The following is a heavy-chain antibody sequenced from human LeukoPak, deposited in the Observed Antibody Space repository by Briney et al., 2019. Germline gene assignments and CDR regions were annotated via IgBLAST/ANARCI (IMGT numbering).Heavy chain of an antibody. D-gene: IGHD3-3*01. CDR2: GYTSGST. CDR1: GGSISTSTYY. Sequence: PSETLSLTCTVSGGSISTSTYYWSWIRQPAGKGLEWIGRGYTSGSTNYNPSLKSRVTMSVDTSKNQFSLKLTSVTAADTAVYYCALSTYDFLYFDYWGQGTLVTVSS. J-gene: IGHJ4*02. CDR3: ALSTYDFLYFDY. V-gene: IGHV4-61*02.